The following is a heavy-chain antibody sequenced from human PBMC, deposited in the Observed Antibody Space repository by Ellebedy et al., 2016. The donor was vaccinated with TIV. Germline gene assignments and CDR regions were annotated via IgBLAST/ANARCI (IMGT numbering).Heavy chain of an antibody. Sequence: SLKISCTASGFTFDDYAMHWVRQAPGKGPEWVSGISWHSGDIGYADSVKGRFTISRDNAKNSLYLQMNSLRAEDTAVYYCARVARGYNYGWAMDVWGQGTTVTVSS. V-gene: IGHV3-9*01. CDR2: ISWHSGDI. D-gene: IGHD5-18*01. CDR1: GFTFDDYA. J-gene: IGHJ6*02. CDR3: ARVARGYNYGWAMDV.